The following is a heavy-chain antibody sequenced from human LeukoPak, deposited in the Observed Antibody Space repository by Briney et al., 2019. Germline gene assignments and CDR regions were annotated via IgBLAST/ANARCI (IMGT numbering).Heavy chain of an antibody. CDR2: ISSSSSYI. CDR1: GFTFSSYS. CDR3: ARDMIEGPFDY. J-gene: IGHJ4*02. Sequence: GGSLRLSCAASGFTFSSYSMNWVRQAPGKGLEWVSSISSSSSYIYYADSVKGRFTISRDNAKNSLYLQMNSLRAEDTAVYYCARDMIEGPFDYWGQGTLVTVSS. V-gene: IGHV3-21*01. D-gene: IGHD3-16*01.